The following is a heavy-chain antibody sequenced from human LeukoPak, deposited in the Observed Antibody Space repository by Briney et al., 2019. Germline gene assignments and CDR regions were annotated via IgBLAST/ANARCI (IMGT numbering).Heavy chain of an antibody. CDR2: IHHNGDIT. CDR3: ASMVRGGGPYDY. V-gene: IGHV3-64D*06. Sequence: GGSLRLSCSASGFTLTWHVMHWVRQAPGKALEYVSFIHHNGDITSYADSVRGRFTVSRDNSKNTLFLELSSLRTDDTAVYYCASMVRGGGPYDYWGQGTLVTVSS. D-gene: IGHD3-10*01. CDR1: GFTLTWHV. J-gene: IGHJ4*02.